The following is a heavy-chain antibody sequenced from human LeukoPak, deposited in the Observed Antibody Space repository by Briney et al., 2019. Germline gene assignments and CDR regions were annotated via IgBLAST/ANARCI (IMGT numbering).Heavy chain of an antibody. D-gene: IGHD3-22*01. CDR2: INPNSGDT. V-gene: IGHV1-2*02. J-gene: IGHJ3*02. Sequence: GASVKVSYKASGYTFTGYYMHWVRQAPGQGLEWMGWINPNSGDTHYAQKFQGRLTMTRDMSTSTVYMELSSLRSEDTAVYYCARVATIYYDSSVGPFDIWGQGTMVTVSS. CDR3: ARVATIYYDSSVGPFDI. CDR1: GYTFTGYY.